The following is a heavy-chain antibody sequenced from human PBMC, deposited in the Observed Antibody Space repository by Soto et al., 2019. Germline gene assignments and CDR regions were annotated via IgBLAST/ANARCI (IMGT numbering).Heavy chain of an antibody. V-gene: IGHV4-34*01. Sequence: SETLSLTCAVYGGSFSGYYWSWIRQPPGKGLEWIGEINHSGSTNYNPSLKSRVTISVDTSKNQFSLKLSSVTAADTAVYYCARGYYYGSGSYYKGGLYIDYWGQGTLVTVSS. CDR1: GGSFSGYY. D-gene: IGHD3-10*01. CDR3: ARGYYYGSGSYYKGGLYIDY. J-gene: IGHJ4*02. CDR2: INHSGST.